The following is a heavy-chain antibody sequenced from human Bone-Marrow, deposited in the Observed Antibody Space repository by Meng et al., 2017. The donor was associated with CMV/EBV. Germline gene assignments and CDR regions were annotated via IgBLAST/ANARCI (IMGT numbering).Heavy chain of an antibody. CDR3: AKDPSHRAAGLYYFDY. CDR1: GFTFSSYG. V-gene: IGHV3-33*06. J-gene: IGHJ4*02. Sequence: GESLKISCAASGFTFSSYGMHWVRQAPGKGLEWVAVIWYDGSNKYYADSVKGRFTISRDNSKNTLYLQMNSLRAEDTAVYYCAKDPSHRAAGLYYFDYWGQGTLVTVSS. D-gene: IGHD6-13*01. CDR2: IWYDGSNK.